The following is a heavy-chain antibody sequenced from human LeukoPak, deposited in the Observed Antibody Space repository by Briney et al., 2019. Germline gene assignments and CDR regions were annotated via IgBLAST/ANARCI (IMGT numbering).Heavy chain of an antibody. D-gene: IGHD5-24*01. Sequence: PGGSLRLSCAASGFTFSSNGMHWVRQAPGKGLQWVAVIWFDGSNQYYADSVRGRFTISRDNSKNTLYLQMNGLRAEDTGLYYCARAIGSWGYNNLDYWGQGTLVTVS. J-gene: IGHJ4*02. V-gene: IGHV3-33*01. CDR1: GFTFSSNG. CDR2: IWFDGSNQ. CDR3: ARAIGSWGYNNLDY.